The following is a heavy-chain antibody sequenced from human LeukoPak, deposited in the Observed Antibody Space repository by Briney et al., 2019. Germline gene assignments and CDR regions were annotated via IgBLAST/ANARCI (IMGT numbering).Heavy chain of an antibody. CDR1: GFIFSDYY. CDR2: IGPSGSGI. V-gene: IGHV3-11*01. CDR3: ARRSSLDY. Sequence: MTGGSLRLSCAASGFIFSDYYMSWIRQAPGKGLEWVAYIGPSGSGIYCADSVKGRFTISRDNAKNSLYLQINSLRVEDTAVYYCARRSSLDYWGQGALVTVSS. J-gene: IGHJ4*02.